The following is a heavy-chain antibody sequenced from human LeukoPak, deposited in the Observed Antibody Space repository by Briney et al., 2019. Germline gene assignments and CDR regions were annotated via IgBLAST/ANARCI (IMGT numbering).Heavy chain of an antibody. CDR2: ISGSGAST. CDR3: PKAAQQWLAHLDY. J-gene: IGHJ4*02. CDR1: GFTFTSYA. D-gene: IGHD6-19*01. V-gene: IGHV3-23*01. Sequence: GGSLRLSCAASGFTFTSYAMSWVRQAPGQGLEWVSTISGSGASTYYADSVQGRFTISRDSSKNTPYPQLNILRAEDTAVYFCPKAAQQWLAHLDYWGQGTLITVSS.